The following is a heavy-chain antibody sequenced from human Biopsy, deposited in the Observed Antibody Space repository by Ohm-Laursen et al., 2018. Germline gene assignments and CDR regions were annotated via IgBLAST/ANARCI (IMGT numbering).Heavy chain of an antibody. CDR3: TSYQY. V-gene: IGHV3-15*01. D-gene: IGHD3-16*01. Sequence: SLRLSCAASGLTFTTALMSWVRQAPRKGLEWVGRIKSKTDGGTIDYAASVKGRIIISRDDSKKTVYLQMNNLKTEDTGVYYCTSYQYWGQGTLVTVSS. CDR1: GLTFTTAL. J-gene: IGHJ4*02. CDR2: IKSKTDGGTI.